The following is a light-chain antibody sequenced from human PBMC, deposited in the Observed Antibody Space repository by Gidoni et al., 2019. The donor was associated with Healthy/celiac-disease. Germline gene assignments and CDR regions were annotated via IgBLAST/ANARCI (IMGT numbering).Light chain of an antibody. CDR3: GTWDSSLGGV. Sequence: QSVLTQPPSVSPAPGQKVTISCSGSSSNIGNNYVSWYQQLPGTAPKLLIYDNNKRPSGIPDRFSGSKSGTSATLGITGLQTGDEADYYCGTWDSSLGGVFGGGTKLTVL. J-gene: IGLJ2*01. CDR1: SSNIGNNY. V-gene: IGLV1-51*01. CDR2: DNN.